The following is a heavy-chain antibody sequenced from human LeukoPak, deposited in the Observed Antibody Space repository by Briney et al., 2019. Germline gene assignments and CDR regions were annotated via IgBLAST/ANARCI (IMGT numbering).Heavy chain of an antibody. CDR2: IYYSGST. D-gene: IGHD4-23*01. CDR1: GGSISSYY. J-gene: IGHJ3*02. Sequence: SETLSLTCTVSGGSISSYYWSWIRQPPGKGLEWIGYIYYSGSTNYNPSLKSRVTISVDTSKNQFSLKLSSVTAADTAVYYCASDTYGGDAFDIWGQGTMVTVSS. V-gene: IGHV4-59*12. CDR3: ASDTYGGDAFDI.